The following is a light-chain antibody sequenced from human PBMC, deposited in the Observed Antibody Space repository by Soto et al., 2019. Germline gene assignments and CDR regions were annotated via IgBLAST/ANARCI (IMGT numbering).Light chain of an antibody. CDR2: DAS. CDR3: QPRTNWPPLP. CDR1: QSVSNY. V-gene: IGKV3-11*01. J-gene: IGKJ4*01. Sequence: EIVLTQSPATLSLSPGERATLSCRASQSVSNYLAWYQQQPAQHPRLLIYDASNKATGIPARFSGSGSGTDFTPTIRSLETEDFAVYYCQPRTNWPPLPFGGGTKVEIK.